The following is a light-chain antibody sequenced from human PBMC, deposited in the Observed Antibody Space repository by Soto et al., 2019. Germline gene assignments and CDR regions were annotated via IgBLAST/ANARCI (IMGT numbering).Light chain of an antibody. CDR3: QQYSNWPPAIT. J-gene: IGKJ5*01. CDR2: GSS. CDR1: ETISTN. V-gene: IGKV3-15*01. Sequence: EILLPQSPATLSVSPWEIATLSCRATETISTNLAWFQRKPVQPPRLLIYGSSTRATGVPDRFSGSGSGTEFTLIISSLQSEDVALYYCQQYSNWPPAITFGQGTRLEI.